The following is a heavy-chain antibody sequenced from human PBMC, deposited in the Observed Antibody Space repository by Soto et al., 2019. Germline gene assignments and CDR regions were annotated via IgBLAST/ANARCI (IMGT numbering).Heavy chain of an antibody. Sequence: QSQTLSLTCAISGDSVSSNSAAWNWIRQSPSRGLEWLGRTYYRSKWYNDYAVSVKSRITINPDTSKNQFSLQLNSVTPEDTAVYYCARDPQWLVPSYYGMDVWGQGTTVTVSS. CDR3: ARDPQWLVPSYYGMDV. J-gene: IGHJ6*02. CDR2: TYYRSKWYN. CDR1: GDSVSSNSAA. V-gene: IGHV6-1*01. D-gene: IGHD6-19*01.